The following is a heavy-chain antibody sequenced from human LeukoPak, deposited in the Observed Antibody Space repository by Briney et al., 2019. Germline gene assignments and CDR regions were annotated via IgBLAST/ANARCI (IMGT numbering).Heavy chain of an antibody. J-gene: IGHJ4*02. V-gene: IGHV1-8*02. CDR1: GGTFSSYT. CDR3: ARATNPMVRGVSRD. Sequence: GASVKVSCKASGGTFSSYTISWVRQATGQGLEWMGWMNPNSGNTGYAQKFQGRVTMTRNTSISTAYMELSSLRSEDTAVYYCARATNPMVRGVSRDWGQGTLVTVSS. CDR2: MNPNSGNT. D-gene: IGHD3-10*01.